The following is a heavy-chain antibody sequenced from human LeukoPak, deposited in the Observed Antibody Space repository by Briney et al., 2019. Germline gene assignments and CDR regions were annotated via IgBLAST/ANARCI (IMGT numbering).Heavy chain of an antibody. D-gene: IGHD2-15*01. J-gene: IGHJ4*02. Sequence: GGSLRLSCAASGFTFSSYSMNWVRQAPGKGLEWVSSIGSRSTYTYSADSVKGRFTISRDNAKNSLYLQMNSLRAEDTAVYYCARVAVWYCSGGSCYPPDYWGQGTLVTVSS. CDR1: GFTFSSYS. CDR2: IGSRSTYT. CDR3: ARVAVWYCSGGSCYPPDY. V-gene: IGHV3-21*01.